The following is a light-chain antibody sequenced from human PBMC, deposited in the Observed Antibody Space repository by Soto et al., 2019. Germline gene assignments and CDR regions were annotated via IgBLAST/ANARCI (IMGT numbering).Light chain of an antibody. CDR1: QSLLHRNGYNY. V-gene: IGKV2-28*01. CDR2: LGS. CDR3: MQHLQTPRT. Sequence: DIVMTQSPLSLPVTPGEPASISCRSTQSLLHRNGYNYLDWYLQKPGQSPQLLIYLGSNRSSGVPDMFRSSGSGTEFTLKISRVEAEDVGVYYFMQHLQTPRTFGQGTKVEIK. J-gene: IGKJ1*01.